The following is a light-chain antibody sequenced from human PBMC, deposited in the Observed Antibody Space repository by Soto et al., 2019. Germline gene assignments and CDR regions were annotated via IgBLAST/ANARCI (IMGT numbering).Light chain of an antibody. Sequence: DIQMTQSPSSLYASVGDRVTITCRASQSISSYLNWYQQKPGKAPKRLIYAASSLQSGVPSRFSGSGSGTEFTLTISSLQPEDFATYYCLQHNSYPLTFGGGTKVDIK. CDR2: AAS. CDR1: QSISSY. CDR3: LQHNSYPLT. J-gene: IGKJ4*01. V-gene: IGKV1-17*01.